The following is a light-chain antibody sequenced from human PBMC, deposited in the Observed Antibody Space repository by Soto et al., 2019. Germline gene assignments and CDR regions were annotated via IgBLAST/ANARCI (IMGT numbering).Light chain of an antibody. Sequence: AIRMTQSPSSFSASTGDRVTITCRASQGISSYLAWYQQKPGKAPKLLIYAAATLQRGAPSRFSASGSGTDFTLTISRLQSEAFATYYCQQYLSYPYTFGQGTKLEI. CDR1: QGISSY. CDR2: AAA. CDR3: QQYLSYPYT. V-gene: IGKV1-8*01. J-gene: IGKJ2*01.